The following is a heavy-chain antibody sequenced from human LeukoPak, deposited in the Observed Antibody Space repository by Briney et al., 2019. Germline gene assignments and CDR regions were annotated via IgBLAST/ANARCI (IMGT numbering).Heavy chain of an antibody. CDR1: GGSISSGGYY. CDR3: ARGGVGLLRFLEWLPYYYYYGMDV. Sequence: SETLFLTCTVSGGSISSGGYYWSWIRQHPGKGLEWIGYIYYSGSTYYNPSLKSRVTISVDTSKNQFSLKLSSVTAADTAVYYCARGGVGLLRFLEWLPYYYYYGMDVWGQGTTVTVSS. CDR2: IYYSGST. D-gene: IGHD3-3*01. J-gene: IGHJ6*02. V-gene: IGHV4-31*03.